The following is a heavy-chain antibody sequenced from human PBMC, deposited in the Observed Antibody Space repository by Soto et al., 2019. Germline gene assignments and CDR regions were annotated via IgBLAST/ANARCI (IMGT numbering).Heavy chain of an antibody. Sequence: PXETLSLTCAVSGGSIISSHWWNWVRQPPGKGLEWIVEIYHSGSTYYKPSLKSRVAMSVDTSKNQFSLNLRSVTAADTAVYYCASGKGVDGSQYLDNWGQGTLVTVSS. J-gene: IGHJ4*02. D-gene: IGHD1-26*01. CDR1: GGSIISSHW. CDR2: IYHSGST. V-gene: IGHV4-4*02. CDR3: ASGKGVDGSQYLDN.